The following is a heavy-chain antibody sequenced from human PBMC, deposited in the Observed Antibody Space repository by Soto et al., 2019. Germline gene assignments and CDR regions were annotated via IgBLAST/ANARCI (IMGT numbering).Heavy chain of an antibody. CDR1: GYTFTNYD. J-gene: IGHJ4*02. Sequence: ASVKVSCKTSGYTFTNYDVNWVRQATGQGLEWMGWMNPNSGNTGYAQKFQGRVTMTGNTSSSTAYMELSSLRSEDTAVYYCAREAYYYDFWGQGTLVTVSS. CDR2: MNPNSGNT. V-gene: IGHV1-8*01. CDR3: AREAYYYDF. D-gene: IGHD3-16*01.